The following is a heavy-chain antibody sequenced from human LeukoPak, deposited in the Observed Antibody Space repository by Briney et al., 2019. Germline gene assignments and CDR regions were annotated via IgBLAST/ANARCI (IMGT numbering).Heavy chain of an antibody. V-gene: IGHV1-69*13. CDR3: AREMATIT. J-gene: IGHJ4*02. CDR1: GYTFTSYG. Sequence: SVKVSCKASGYTFTSYGISWVRQAPGQGLEWMGGIIPIFGTANYAQKFQGRVTITADESTSTAYMELSSLRSEDTAVYYCAREMATITWGQGTLVTVSS. CDR2: IIPIFGTA. D-gene: IGHD5-24*01.